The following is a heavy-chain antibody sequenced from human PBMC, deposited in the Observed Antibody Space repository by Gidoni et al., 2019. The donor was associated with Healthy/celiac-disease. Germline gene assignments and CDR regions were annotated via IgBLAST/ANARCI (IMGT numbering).Heavy chain of an antibody. V-gene: IGHV3-21*01. Sequence: EVQLVESGGGLVKPGGSLRLSCAASGFTFSSYSMNWVLQAPGKGLEWVSSISSSSSYIYYADSVKGRFTISRDNAKNSLYLQMNSLRAEDTAVYYCARDGQGSYYYYGMDVWGQGTTVTVSS. CDR3: ARDGQGSYYYYGMDV. D-gene: IGHD3-10*01. CDR1: GFTFSSYS. J-gene: IGHJ6*02. CDR2: ISSSSSYI.